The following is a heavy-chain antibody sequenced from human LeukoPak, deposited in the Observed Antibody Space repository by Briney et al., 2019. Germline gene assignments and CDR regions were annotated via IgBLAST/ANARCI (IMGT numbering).Heavy chain of an antibody. CDR3: ARGGITMVRGVIPLDY. Sequence: ASVKVSCKASGYTFTGYYMRWVRQASGQGLEWMGWINPNSGGTNYAQKFQGRVTMTRDTSISTAYMELSRLRSDDTAVYYCARGGITMVRGVIPLDYWGQGTLVTVSS. J-gene: IGHJ4*02. CDR2: INPNSGGT. V-gene: IGHV1-2*02. CDR1: GYTFTGYY. D-gene: IGHD3-10*01.